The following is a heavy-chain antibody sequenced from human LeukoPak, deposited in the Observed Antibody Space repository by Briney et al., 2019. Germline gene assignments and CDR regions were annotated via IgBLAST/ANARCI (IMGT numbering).Heavy chain of an antibody. CDR1: GFSFSNYA. V-gene: IGHV3-23*01. Sequence: GGSLRLSCVASGFSFSNYAMSWVRQAPGKGLEWVSAISGSGVSTYFADSVKGRFTVSRDNSKNTLYLQMSSVRAEDTAVYYCAKDTAVVVTAPFDYWGQGTLVTVSS. J-gene: IGHJ4*02. D-gene: IGHD2-15*01. CDR2: ISGSGVST. CDR3: AKDTAVVVTAPFDY.